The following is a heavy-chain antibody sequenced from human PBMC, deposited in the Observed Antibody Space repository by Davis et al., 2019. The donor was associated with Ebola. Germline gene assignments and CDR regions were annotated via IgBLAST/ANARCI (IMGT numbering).Heavy chain of an antibody. V-gene: IGHV3-33*01. J-gene: IGHJ4*02. CDR2: IWYDGSNK. CDR3: ARAPTMVHSGPIDY. Sequence: PGGSLRLSCAASGFTFSSYGMHWVRQAPGKGLEWVAVIWYDGSNKYYADSVKGRFTISRDNSKNTLYLQMNSLRAEDTAVYYCARAPTMVHSGPIDYWGQGTLVTVSS. D-gene: IGHD3-10*01. CDR1: GFTFSSYG.